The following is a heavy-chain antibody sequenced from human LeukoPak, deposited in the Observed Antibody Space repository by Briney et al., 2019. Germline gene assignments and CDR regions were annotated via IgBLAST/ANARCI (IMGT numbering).Heavy chain of an antibody. CDR2: IKQDGSEK. D-gene: IGHD1-26*01. CDR1: GFTFSSYA. Sequence: GGSLRLSCAASGFTFSSYAMSWVRQAPGKGLEWVANIKQDGSEKYYVDSVKGRFTISRDNAKNSLYLQMNSLRGEDTAVYYCASGGPDQWEVMSGSFDSWGQGTLVTVSS. V-gene: IGHV3-7*01. CDR3: ASGGPDQWEVMSGSFDS. J-gene: IGHJ4*02.